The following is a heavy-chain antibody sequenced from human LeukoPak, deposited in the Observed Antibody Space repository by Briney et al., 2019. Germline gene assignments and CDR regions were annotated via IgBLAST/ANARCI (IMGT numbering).Heavy chain of an antibody. Sequence: GGSLRLSCAASRFTFSDYYMSWIRQAPGKGLEWVSYISSSGSTIYYADSVKGRFTISRDNAKNSLYLQMNSLRAEDTAVYYCARDLGYYDSSGYYRGAEYFQHWGQGTLVTVSS. D-gene: IGHD3-22*01. V-gene: IGHV3-11*01. J-gene: IGHJ1*01. CDR1: RFTFSDYY. CDR2: ISSSGSTI. CDR3: ARDLGYYDSSGYYRGAEYFQH.